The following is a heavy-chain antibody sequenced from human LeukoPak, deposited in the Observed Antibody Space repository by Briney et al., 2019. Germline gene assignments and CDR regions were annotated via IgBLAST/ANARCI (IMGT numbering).Heavy chain of an antibody. J-gene: IGHJ4*02. CDR1: GYTLTELS. CDR3: ATGDDFDY. D-gene: IGHD3-16*01. CDR2: LDPEDGET. V-gene: IGHV1-24*01. Sequence: ASVKVSCKVSGYTLTELSMHWVRQAPGKGLEWMGRLDPEDGETIYAQKFQGRVTMTGDTSTDTAYMELSSLRSEDTAVYYCATGDDFDYWGQGTLVTVSS.